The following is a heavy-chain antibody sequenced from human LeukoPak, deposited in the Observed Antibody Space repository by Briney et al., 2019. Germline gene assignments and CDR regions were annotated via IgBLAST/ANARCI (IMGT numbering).Heavy chain of an antibody. CDR3: VSITIFGVVSAFDI. J-gene: IGHJ3*02. CDR2: INPTSGGT. V-gene: IGHV1-2*02. CDR1: GYTFTGYY. Sequence: ASVKVSCKASGYTFTGYYMHWVRQAPGQGLEWMGWINPTSGGTNYAQKFQGRVTMTRDTSISTAYMELSRLRSDDTAVYYCVSITIFGVVSAFDIWGQGTMVTVSS. D-gene: IGHD3-3*01.